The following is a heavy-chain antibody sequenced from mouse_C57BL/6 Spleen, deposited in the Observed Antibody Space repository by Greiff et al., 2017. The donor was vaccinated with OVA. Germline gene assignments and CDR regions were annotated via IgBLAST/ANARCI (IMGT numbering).Heavy chain of an antibody. CDR3: ARTVVEGYWYFDV. V-gene: IGHV1-19*01. CDR2: INPYNGGT. Sequence: EVQRVESGPVLVKPGASVKMSCKASGYTFTDYYMNWVKQSHGKSLEWIGVINPYNGGTSYNQKFKGKATLTVDKSSSTAYMELNSLTSEDSAVYYCARTVVEGYWYFDVWGTGTTVTVSS. D-gene: IGHD1-1*01. CDR1: GYTFTDYY. J-gene: IGHJ1*03.